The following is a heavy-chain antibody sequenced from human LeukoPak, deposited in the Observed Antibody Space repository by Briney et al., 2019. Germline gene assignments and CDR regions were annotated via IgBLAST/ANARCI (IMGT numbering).Heavy chain of an antibody. V-gene: IGHV4-30-2*01. Sequence: SETLSLTCTVSGGSISSGGYYWSWIRQPPGKGLELIGYIYHSGSTDCNPSLKSRVTISVDRSKNQFSLKLSSVTAADTAVYYCARGSLSSARRGSYYFDYWGQGTLVTVSS. D-gene: IGHD2-2*01. CDR2: IYHSGST. CDR3: ARGSLSSARRGSYYFDY. J-gene: IGHJ4*02. CDR1: GGSISSGGYY.